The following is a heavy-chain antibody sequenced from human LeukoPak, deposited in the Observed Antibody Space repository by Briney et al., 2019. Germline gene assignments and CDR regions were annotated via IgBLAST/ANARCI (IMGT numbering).Heavy chain of an antibody. D-gene: IGHD5-12*01. CDR1: GGTFNNYA. J-gene: IGHJ4*02. CDR2: VVPMFGIR. CDR3: ATEPSRSYSFDHLDF. V-gene: IGHV1-69*04. Sequence: ASVKVSCKTSGGTFNNYAISWVRQAPGQGLEWMGRVVPMFGIRNYPQTFRGRVNITADKATNTVYMELRSLRAEDTAIYYCATEPSRSYSFDHLDFWGLGTPVTVSS.